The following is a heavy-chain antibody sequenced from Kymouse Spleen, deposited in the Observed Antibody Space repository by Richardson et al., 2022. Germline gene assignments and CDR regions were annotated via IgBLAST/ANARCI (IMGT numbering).Heavy chain of an antibody. CDR3: TRQAVAGPSFDY. Sequence: EVQLVESGGGLVQPGGSLKLSCAASGFTFSGSAMHWVRQASGKGLEWVGRIRSKANSYATAYAASVKGRFTISRDDSKNTAYLQMNSLKTEDTAVYYCTRQAVAGPSFDYWGQGTLVTVSS. CDR1: GFTFSGSA. D-gene: IGHD6-19*01. V-gene: IGHV3-73*02. J-gene: IGHJ4*02. CDR2: IRSKANSYAT.